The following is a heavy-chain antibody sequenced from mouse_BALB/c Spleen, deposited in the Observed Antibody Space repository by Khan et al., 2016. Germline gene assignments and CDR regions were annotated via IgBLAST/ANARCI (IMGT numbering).Heavy chain of an antibody. CDR1: GYTFTSYY. CDR2: INHSNGGT. Sequence: QVQLKQSGAELVKPGASVTLSCKASGYTFTSYYMYWVQQRPGQGLEWIGEINHSNGGTNFHEKFNRKSTLTVDKSSSTAYMQLSSLTSEDSAVYYCTRGGYDYDYCGQGTTLTVSS. J-gene: IGHJ2*01. D-gene: IGHD2-4*01. V-gene: IGHV1S81*02. CDR3: TRGGYDYDY.